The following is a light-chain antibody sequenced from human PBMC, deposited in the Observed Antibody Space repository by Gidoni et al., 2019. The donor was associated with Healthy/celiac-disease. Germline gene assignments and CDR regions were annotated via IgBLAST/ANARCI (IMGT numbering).Light chain of an antibody. Sequence: QSALTQPASVSGSPGPSLPISCTGTSSDVGGYNYVSWYQQHPGKAPKVMIYDVSNRPSGVSNRFSGSKSGNTASLTISGLQAEDEADYYCSSYTSSSTLEVVFGGGTKLTVL. CDR2: DVS. CDR1: SSDVGGYNY. V-gene: IGLV2-14*03. CDR3: SSYTSSSTLEVV. J-gene: IGLJ2*01.